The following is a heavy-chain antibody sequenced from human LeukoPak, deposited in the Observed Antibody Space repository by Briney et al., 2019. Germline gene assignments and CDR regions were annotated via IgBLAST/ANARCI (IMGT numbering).Heavy chain of an antibody. V-gene: IGHV3-53*01. Sequence: GGSLRLSCAASGFTVSSNYMSWVRQAPGKGLEWVSVICSGGSTYYADSVKGRFTISRDNSKNTLYLQMNSLRAEDTAVYYCARDRGYSSGWNYYFDYWGQGTLVTVSS. CDR1: GFTVSSNY. D-gene: IGHD6-19*01. J-gene: IGHJ4*02. CDR3: ARDRGYSSGWNYYFDY. CDR2: ICSGGST.